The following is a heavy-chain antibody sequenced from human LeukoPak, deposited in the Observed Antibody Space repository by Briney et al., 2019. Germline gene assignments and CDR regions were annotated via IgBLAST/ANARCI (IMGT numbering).Heavy chain of an antibody. V-gene: IGHV3-23*01. J-gene: IGHJ3*02. CDR3: AKDRRGSYTRPDDGFDI. Sequence: PGGSLRLSCAASGFTFSSYAMSWVRQAPGKGLEWVSAISGSGGRTYYADSVKGRFTISRDNPKSTLYLQMNSLRAEDTAVYYCAKDRRGSYTRPDDGFDIWGHGTMVTVSS. D-gene: IGHD1-26*01. CDR1: GFTFSSYA. CDR2: ISGSGGRT.